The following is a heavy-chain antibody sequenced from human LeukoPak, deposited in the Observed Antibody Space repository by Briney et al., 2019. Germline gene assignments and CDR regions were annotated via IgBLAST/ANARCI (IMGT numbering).Heavy chain of an antibody. CDR2: INSDGSDT. Sequence: GGSLILSCAASGFTFSSHWMQWVRQVPGKGLVWVSRINSDGSDTNYADSVKGRFTISRDNAKNTVYLQMNSLRVEDTAVYYCARGSYYFDSWGQGALVMVFS. CDR1: GFTFSSHW. CDR3: ARGSYYFDS. V-gene: IGHV3-74*01. J-gene: IGHJ4*02.